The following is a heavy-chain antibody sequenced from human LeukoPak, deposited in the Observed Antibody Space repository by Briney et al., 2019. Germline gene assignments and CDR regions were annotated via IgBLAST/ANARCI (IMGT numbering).Heavy chain of an antibody. CDR2: MNEGGSEI. V-gene: IGHV3-7*01. Sequence: GGSLRLSCAASGFTFSGYWMTWVRQAPGTGLEWVTYMNEGGSEIYYLDSVKGRFTISRDNGKNLLYLQMNSLRVEDTAVYYCARGVYAFDVWGQGTMVTVSS. CDR1: GFTFSGYW. D-gene: IGHD6-6*01. J-gene: IGHJ3*01. CDR3: ARGVYAFDV.